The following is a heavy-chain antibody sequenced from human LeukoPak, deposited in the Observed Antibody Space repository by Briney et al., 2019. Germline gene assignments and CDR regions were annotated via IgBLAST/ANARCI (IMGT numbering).Heavy chain of an antibody. J-gene: IGHJ4*02. CDR2: IDYRGST. Sequence: SETLPLTCTVSGDSIISSTYYWGWIRQPPGKGLEWIGSIDYRGSTYYNPSLKSRVTVSADTSRNQFSLKVYSVTAADTAVYYCARDRACSNGVCSYFDYWGQGSVLTVSS. CDR1: GDSIISSTYY. CDR3: ARDRACSNGVCSYFDY. D-gene: IGHD2-8*01. V-gene: IGHV4-39*02.